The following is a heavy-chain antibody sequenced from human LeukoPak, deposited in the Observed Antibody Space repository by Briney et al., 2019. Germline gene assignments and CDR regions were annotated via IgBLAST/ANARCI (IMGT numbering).Heavy chain of an antibody. V-gene: IGHV3-21*01. Sequence: GGSLRLSCAASGFTFSIYSMNWVRPAPGKGLEWVSSISSSTNYIFYADSVKGRFTISRDNAKNSLYLQVNGLRAEDTAVYYCAREYGSGSLDYWGQGTLVTVSS. D-gene: IGHD3-10*01. J-gene: IGHJ4*02. CDR3: AREYGSGSLDY. CDR1: GFTFSIYS. CDR2: ISSSTNYI.